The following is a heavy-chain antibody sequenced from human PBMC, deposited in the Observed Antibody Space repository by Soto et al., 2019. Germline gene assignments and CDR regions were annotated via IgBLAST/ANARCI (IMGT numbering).Heavy chain of an antibody. CDR3: ARSRPRGDYYYGMDV. J-gene: IGHJ6*02. CDR1: GFTFSSYV. Sequence: QVQLVESGGGVVQPGRSLRLSCAASGFTFSSYVMHWVRQAPGKGLEWLAVTSLDGNRKHYADSVKGRLTISRDNSKKTLYLQMDSLRAEDTAVYYCARSRPRGDYYYGMDVWGQGTTVTVSS. V-gene: IGHV3-30-3*01. CDR2: TSLDGNRK.